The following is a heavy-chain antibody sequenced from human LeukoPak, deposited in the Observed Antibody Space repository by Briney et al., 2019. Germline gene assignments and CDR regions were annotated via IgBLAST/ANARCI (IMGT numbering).Heavy chain of an antibody. D-gene: IGHD5-24*01. J-gene: IGHJ4*02. CDR2: IGIDSGNT. CDR3: ARDYKYAFDN. CDR1: GFTFSDYS. V-gene: IGHV3-48*01. Sequence: GGSLRVSCAASGFTFSDYSMNWVRQAPGKGLEWISYIGIDSGNTNYADSVKGRFTISGDKAKNSLYLQMNSLRVEDTAVYYCARDYKYAFDNWGQGTLVTVSS.